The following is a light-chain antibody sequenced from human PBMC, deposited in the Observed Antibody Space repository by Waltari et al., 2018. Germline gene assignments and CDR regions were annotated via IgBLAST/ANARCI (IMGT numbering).Light chain of an antibody. Sequence: DIQMTQSPSFVSAFVGDRVTISCRASQNIGSWLAWYHQKPGQAPKLLIYSASSLQSGVPSRFSGTGSGTDFTLTISSLQPEDFATYYCQQANNFPRTFGQGTKVEI. CDR3: QQANNFPRT. CDR1: QNIGSW. V-gene: IGKV1-12*01. CDR2: SAS. J-gene: IGKJ1*01.